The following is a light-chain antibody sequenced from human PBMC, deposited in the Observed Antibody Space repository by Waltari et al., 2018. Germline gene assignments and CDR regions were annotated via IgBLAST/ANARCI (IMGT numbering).Light chain of an antibody. Sequence: DIVMTQSPATLSVSPGERATLSCRASQSVSSNLAWYQQKPGQAPRLLIYGASTRATGIPARFSGSGSGTEFTLTISSLQSEDFAVYYCQQYNNWPGKFGQGTKVEIK. CDR2: GAS. J-gene: IGKJ1*01. CDR3: QQYNNWPGK. V-gene: IGKV3-15*01. CDR1: QSVSSN.